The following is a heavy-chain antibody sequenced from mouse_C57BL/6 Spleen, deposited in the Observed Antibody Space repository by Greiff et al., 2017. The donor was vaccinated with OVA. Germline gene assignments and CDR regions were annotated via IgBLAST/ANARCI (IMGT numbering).Heavy chain of an antibody. CDR3: ARSGITTEGFAY. D-gene: IGHD1-1*01. Sequence: VQLQQSGPVLVKPGASVKMSCKASGYTFTDYYMNWVKQSHGKSLEWIGVINPYNGGTSYNQKFKGKATLTVDKSSSTAYMELNSLTSEDSAVYYCARSGITTEGFAYWGQGTLVTVSA. V-gene: IGHV1-19*01. CDR2: INPYNGGT. J-gene: IGHJ3*01. CDR1: GYTFTDYY.